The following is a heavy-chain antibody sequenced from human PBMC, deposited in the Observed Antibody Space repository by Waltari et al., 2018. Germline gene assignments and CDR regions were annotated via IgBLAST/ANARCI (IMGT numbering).Heavy chain of an antibody. V-gene: IGHV3-7*03. CDR3: ARGGVDGVDRATWWFDP. CDR1: GFTFTKYW. D-gene: IGHD2-2*01. J-gene: IGHJ5*02. Sequence: EGQLVESGGGLVQPGGSLRLSCAASGFTFTKYWMSWVRQAPGKGLEWVAKINQDGMQKYYGDSVEGRFTISRDNARDSLYLQLSRLRAEDTALYYCARGGVDGVDRATWWFDPWGQGTLVTVSA. CDR2: INQDGMQK.